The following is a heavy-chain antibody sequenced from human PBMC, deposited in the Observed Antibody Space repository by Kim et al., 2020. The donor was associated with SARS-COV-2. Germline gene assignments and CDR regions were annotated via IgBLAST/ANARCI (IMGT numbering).Heavy chain of an antibody. CDR3: ARLPASGYYDSSGYYYYYYYGMDV. V-gene: IGHV4-34*01. CDR1: GGSFSGHY. CDR2: INHSGST. J-gene: IGHJ6*02. Sequence: SETLSLTCAVYGGSFSGHYWSWIRQPPGKGLEWIGEINHSGSTNYNPSLKSRVTISVDTSKNQFSLKLSSVTAADTAVYYCARLPASGYYDSSGYYYYYYYGMDVWGQGTTVTVSS. D-gene: IGHD3-22*01.